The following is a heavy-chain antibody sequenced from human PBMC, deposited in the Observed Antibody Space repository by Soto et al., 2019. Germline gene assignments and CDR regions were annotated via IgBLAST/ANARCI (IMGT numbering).Heavy chain of an antibody. D-gene: IGHD3-22*01. CDR2: IGTAGDP. CDR1: GFILSGYD. CDR3: ARAGYDSSGYYFYAMDV. V-gene: IGHV3-13*05. Sequence: GGSLRLSCVASGFILSGYDMHWVRQATGEGLEWVSAIGTAGDPYYSGSVKGRFTISRGNAENSVYLQMNGLRAGDTAVYYCARAGYDSSGYYFYAMDVWGPGTTVTVSS. J-gene: IGHJ6*02.